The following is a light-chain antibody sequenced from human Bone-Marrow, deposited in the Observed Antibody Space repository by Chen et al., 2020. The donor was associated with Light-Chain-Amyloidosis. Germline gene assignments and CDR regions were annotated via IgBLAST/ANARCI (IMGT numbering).Light chain of an antibody. CDR2: DDS. J-gene: IGLJ3*02. Sequence: SYVLTHPSSVSVAPGQTATIACGGNNIGSTSVHWYQQTPGQAPLLVVYDDSDRPSGIPERLSGTTTGNTATLTISRVEAGDEDDYYCQVWDRSSDRPVFGGGTKLTVL. V-gene: IGLV3-21*02. CDR3: QVWDRSSDRPV. CDR1: NIGSTS.